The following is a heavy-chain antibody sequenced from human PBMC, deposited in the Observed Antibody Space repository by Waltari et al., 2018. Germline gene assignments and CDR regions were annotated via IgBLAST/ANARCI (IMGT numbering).Heavy chain of an antibody. CDR2: IKMDGSTT. Sequence: DVQLVESGGGLVKPGGSLKLSGAASGFPFRNFWVPWVRQGPGKGLVWVSRIKMDGSTTDYADSVKGRFTISRDNAKNTVSLQMNSLRSEDTAVYYCTKVGILSGYNYGIDVWGQGTTVTVSS. CDR3: TKVGILSGYNYGIDV. J-gene: IGHJ6*02. V-gene: IGHV3-74*01. CDR1: GFPFRNFW. D-gene: IGHD3-9*01.